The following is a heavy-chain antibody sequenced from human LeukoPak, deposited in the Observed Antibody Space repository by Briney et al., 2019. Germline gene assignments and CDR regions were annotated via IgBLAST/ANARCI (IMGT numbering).Heavy chain of an antibody. J-gene: IGHJ3*02. CDR1: GFTFSNAW. Sequence: PGGSLRLSCAASGFTFSNAWMSWVRQAPGKGLEWVGRIKSKTDGGTTDYAAPVKGRFTISRDDSKNTLYLQMNSLKTEDTAVYYCTTFAIVVTGNDAFDIWGQGTMVTVSS. CDR2: IKSKTDGGTT. D-gene: IGHD2-21*02. V-gene: IGHV3-15*01. CDR3: TTFAIVVTGNDAFDI.